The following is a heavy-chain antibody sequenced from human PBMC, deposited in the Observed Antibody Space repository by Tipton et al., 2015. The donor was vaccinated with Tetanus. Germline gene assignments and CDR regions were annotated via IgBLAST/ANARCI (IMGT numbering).Heavy chain of an antibody. J-gene: IGHJ4*02. CDR1: GGSFSGYY. CDR2: INHSGST. D-gene: IGHD3-22*01. V-gene: IGHV4-34*01. CDR3: ARGAYNYYDSSGSFDY. Sequence: TLSLTCAVYGGSFSGYYWSWIRQPPGKGLEWIGEINHSGSTNYNPSLKSRVTISVDTSKNQLSLKLSSVTAADTAVYYCARGAYNYYDSSGSFDYWGQGTLVTVSS.